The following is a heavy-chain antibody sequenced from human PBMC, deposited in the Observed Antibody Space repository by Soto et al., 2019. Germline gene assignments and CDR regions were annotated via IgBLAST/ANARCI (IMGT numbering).Heavy chain of an antibody. V-gene: IGHV3-66*01. CDR1: GFTVSSNY. D-gene: IGHD4-17*01. J-gene: IGHJ4*02. CDR3: AKGYMTTVVNWDY. CDR2: IYSGGST. Sequence: EVQLVESGGGLDEPGGSLGLSVEASGFTVSSNYMSWVRPAPGKGLEWVPVIYSGGSTYYADSVRGRFTTSRDNTKNTLYLQMNSLRAEDTAVYYCAKGYMTTVVNWDYWGQGTLVTVSS.